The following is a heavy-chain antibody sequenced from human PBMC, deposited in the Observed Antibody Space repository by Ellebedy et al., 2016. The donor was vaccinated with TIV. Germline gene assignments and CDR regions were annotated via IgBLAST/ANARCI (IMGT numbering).Heavy chain of an antibody. J-gene: IGHJ4*02. CDR2: IYYSGST. D-gene: IGHD2-2*02. V-gene: IGHV4-31*03. Sequence: MPSETLSLTCTVSGGSISSGGYYWSWIRQHPGKGLEWIGYIYYSGSTYYNPSLKSRVTICVDTSKNQFSLKLSSVTAADTAVYYCARGSPNIVLVPAAIATFDYWGQGTLVTVSS. CDR3: ARGSPNIVLVPAAIATFDY. CDR1: GGSISSGGYY.